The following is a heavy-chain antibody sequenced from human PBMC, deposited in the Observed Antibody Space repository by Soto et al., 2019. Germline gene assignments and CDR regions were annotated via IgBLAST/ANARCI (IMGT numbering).Heavy chain of an antibody. D-gene: IGHD1-7*01. Sequence: SETLSLTCTVSGGSVRDGSYYWAWLRQPPGKGLEWIGHIYHSGSTIYNPSLKRPVTISIDTSKSQFSLNLNSMTAADTAVYYCAGYNWNYYFDPWGQGTLVTVSS. CDR2: IYHSGST. V-gene: IGHV4-61*01. CDR3: AGYNWNYYFDP. J-gene: IGHJ5*02. CDR1: GGSVRDGSYY.